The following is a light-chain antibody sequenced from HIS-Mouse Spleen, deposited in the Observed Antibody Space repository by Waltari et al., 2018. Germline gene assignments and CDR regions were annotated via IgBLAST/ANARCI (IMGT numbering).Light chain of an antibody. J-gene: IGLJ2*01. Sequence: QSVLTQPPSASGTPGQRVTISCSGSSPNIGSNYVSWYQQLPGTAPKLLIYRNKPRPSGVPDRFSGSKSGTSASLAISGLRSEDEADYYCAAWDDSLSGHVVFGGGTKLTVL. V-gene: IGLV1-47*01. CDR1: SPNIGSNY. CDR2: RNK. CDR3: AAWDDSLSGHVV.